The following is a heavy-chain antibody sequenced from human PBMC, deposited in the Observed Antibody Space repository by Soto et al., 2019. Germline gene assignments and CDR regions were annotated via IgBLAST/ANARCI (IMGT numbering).Heavy chain of an antibody. V-gene: IGHV4-30-2*01. CDR2: IYHSGST. D-gene: IGHD4-17*01. CDR1: GGSISSGGYS. J-gene: IGHJ2*01. CDR3: AREDYGDYNHWYFDL. Sequence: QLQLQESGSGLVKPSQTLSLTCAVSGGSISSGGYSWSWIRQPPGKGLEWIGYIYHSGSTYYNPSLKSRVTISVDRSKNQFSLKLSSVTAADTAVYYCAREDYGDYNHWYFDLWGRGTLVTVSS.